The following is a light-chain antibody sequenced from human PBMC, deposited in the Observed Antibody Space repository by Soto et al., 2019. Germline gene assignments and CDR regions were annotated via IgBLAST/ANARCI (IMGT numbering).Light chain of an antibody. CDR3: QHYNNWPRT. J-gene: IGKJ1*01. CDR2: GAS. V-gene: IGKV3-15*01. CDR1: QRVSSN. Sequence: EIVMTQSPATLSVSPGERATLSCRASQRVSSNLAWYQQKPGQAPRLLIYGASTRATGIPARFSGSGSGTAFTLTISSLQSEDFAVYYCQHYNNWPRTFGQGTKVEIK.